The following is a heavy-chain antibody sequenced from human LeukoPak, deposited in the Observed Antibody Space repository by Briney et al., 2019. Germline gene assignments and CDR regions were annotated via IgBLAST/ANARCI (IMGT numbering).Heavy chain of an antibody. J-gene: IGHJ4*02. D-gene: IGHD4-17*01. CDR1: RFTFSSYA. Sequence: GGSLRLSCAASRFTFSSYAMSWVRQAPGKGLEWVSAIRGSGVSTYYADSVKGRFTISRDNSKNTLYLQMNSLRAEDTAVYYCAKGDGDYHELDYWGQGTLVTVSS. CDR2: IRGSGVST. V-gene: IGHV3-23*01. CDR3: AKGDGDYHELDY.